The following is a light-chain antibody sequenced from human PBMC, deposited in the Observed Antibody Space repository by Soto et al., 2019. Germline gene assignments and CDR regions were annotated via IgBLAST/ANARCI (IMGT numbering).Light chain of an antibody. J-gene: IGKJ1*01. Sequence: DIQMTQSPSTLSASVGDRVTITCRASQSVGRWLAWYQQKPGRAPTVLIYKASTLKYGVPPRFSGSGSGTEFSLTITRLEPEDFAMYYCQRYDSLRTFGQGTKVEI. CDR2: KAS. CDR3: QRYDSLRT. CDR1: QSVGRW. V-gene: IGKV1-5*03.